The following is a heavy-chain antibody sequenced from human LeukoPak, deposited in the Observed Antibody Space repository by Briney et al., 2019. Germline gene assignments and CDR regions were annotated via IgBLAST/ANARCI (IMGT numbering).Heavy chain of an antibody. CDR3: ARDLGRGSYVDY. CDR2: IGHDGSFK. Sequence: GGSLRLSCAASGFPFSDYGMHWVRQAPGKGLEWVAVIGHDGSFKESADAVKGRFTISRDNPKNTLYLHMSSLRAEDTAVYYCARDLGRGSYVDYWGQGSLVTVSS. V-gene: IGHV3-33*01. J-gene: IGHJ4*02. CDR1: GFPFSDYG. D-gene: IGHD3-16*01.